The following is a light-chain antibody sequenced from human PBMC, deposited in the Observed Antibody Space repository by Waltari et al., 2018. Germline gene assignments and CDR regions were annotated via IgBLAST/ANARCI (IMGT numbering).Light chain of an antibody. CDR3: CSYAGSSTPYVV. J-gene: IGLJ2*01. V-gene: IGLV2-23*01. CDR2: EGS. CDR1: SSDVGSYNL. Sequence: QSALTQPASVSGSPGQSITISCTGTSSDVGSYNLVSWHQQHPGKAPNLLIYEGSKRPSGVSKLFSGSKSGNTAALTISGLQAEDEADYYCCSYAGSSTPYVVFGGGTKLTVL.